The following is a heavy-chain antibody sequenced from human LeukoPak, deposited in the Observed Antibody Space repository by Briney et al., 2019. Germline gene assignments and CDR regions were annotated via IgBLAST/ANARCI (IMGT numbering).Heavy chain of an antibody. CDR1: GFTVSSNY. J-gene: IGHJ4*02. CDR3: ARGGWELSY. CDR2: IYSGGIT. D-gene: IGHD1-26*01. Sequence: GESLKISCAASGFTVSSNYMTWVRQAPGKGLEWVSVIYSGGITYYADSVKGRFTISRDNSKNTLYLQMNSLRAEDTAVYYCARGGWELSYWGQGTLVTVSS. V-gene: IGHV3-53*01.